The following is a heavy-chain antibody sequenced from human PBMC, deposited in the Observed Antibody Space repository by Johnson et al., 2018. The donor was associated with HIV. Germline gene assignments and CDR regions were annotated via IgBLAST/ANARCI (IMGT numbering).Heavy chain of an antibody. CDR3: ATSTASDAFDI. D-gene: IGHD1-1*01. Sequence: VQLVESGGGLVQPGRSLRLSCAASGFTFDDYAMHWVRQAPGTGLEWVSGISWNSGSIGYADSVKGRFTISRDNAKNSLYLQMNSLRAEDTAVYYCATSTASDAFDIWGQGTMVTVSS. CDR1: GFTFDDYA. J-gene: IGHJ3*02. V-gene: IGHV3-9*01. CDR2: ISWNSGSI.